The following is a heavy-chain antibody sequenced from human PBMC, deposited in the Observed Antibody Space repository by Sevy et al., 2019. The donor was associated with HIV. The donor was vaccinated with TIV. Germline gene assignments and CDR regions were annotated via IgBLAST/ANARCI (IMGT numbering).Heavy chain of an antibody. D-gene: IGHD2-2*01. CDR2: FDEDGET. V-gene: IGHV1-24*01. CDR3: ATDIVVGRDY. Sequence: ASVKVSCKVSGHTLSELSMHWVRQAPGKGLEWMGGFDEDGETLYAQKFQGRVTMTDDTSTDTAYMELSSLRSDDTAVYYCATDIVVGRDYWCQGTLVTVSS. J-gene: IGHJ4*02. CDR1: GHTLSELS.